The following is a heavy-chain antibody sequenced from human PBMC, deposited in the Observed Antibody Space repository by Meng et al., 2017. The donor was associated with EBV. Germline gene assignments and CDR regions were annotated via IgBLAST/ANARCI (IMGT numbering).Heavy chain of an antibody. D-gene: IGHD6-13*01. CDR1: GVTFSRYA. J-gene: IGHJ4*02. V-gene: IGHV1-69*06. CDR3: ARTEIAAAGRLDY. Sequence: QVQLVQAGTEVKTPGSSVNDSCKCSGVTFSRYASSWVRQAPGQGLEWMGRINSIFGTANYAQKFQGRVTITEAKSAGTAYMELSSRRSEDTAVYYCARTEIAAAGRLDYWGQGTLVTVSS. CDR2: INSIFGTA.